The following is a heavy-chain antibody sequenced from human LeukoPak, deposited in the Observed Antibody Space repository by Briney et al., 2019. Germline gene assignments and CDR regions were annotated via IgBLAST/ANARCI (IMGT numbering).Heavy chain of an antibody. CDR3: ARSPGYCTNGVCYNNWFDP. CDR1: GGTFSIYA. J-gene: IGHJ5*02. D-gene: IGHD2-8*01. Sequence: GASVKVSCKASGGTFSIYAISWVRQAPGQGGEWMGRIIPILGIANYAQKFQGRVTITADKSTSTAYMELSSLRSEDTAVYYCARSPGYCTNGVCYNNWFDPWGQGTLVTVSS. CDR2: IIPILGIA. V-gene: IGHV1-69*04.